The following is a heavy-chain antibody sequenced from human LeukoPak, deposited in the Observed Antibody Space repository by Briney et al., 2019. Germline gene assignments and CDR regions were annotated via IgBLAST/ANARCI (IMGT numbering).Heavy chain of an antibody. CDR3: ARGETSGWYDVGY. Sequence: PGGSLRLSCAASGFTFSDYYMSWIRQAPEKGLEWVSYISTSSIYTNYADSVKGRFTISRDNAKNSLYLQMNSLRAEDTAVYYCARGETSGWYDVGYWGQGTLVTVSS. CDR2: ISTSSIYT. V-gene: IGHV3-11*06. J-gene: IGHJ4*02. D-gene: IGHD6-19*01. CDR1: GFTFSDYY.